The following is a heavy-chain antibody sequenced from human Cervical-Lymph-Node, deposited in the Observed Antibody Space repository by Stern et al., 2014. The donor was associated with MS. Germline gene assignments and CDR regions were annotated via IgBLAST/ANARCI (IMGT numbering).Heavy chain of an antibody. J-gene: IGHJ4*02. CDR1: GYTFTGYY. D-gene: IGHD1-14*01. CDR2: INPNSGGT. V-gene: IGHV1-2*06. Sequence: QMQLVQSGAEVKKPGASVKVSCKASGYTFTGYYMHWVRQAPGQGLEWMGRINPNSGGTNYVQKFQGRVTMTRDTSISTAYMELSSLRSDDTAVYYCASSIRVIEPATDYWGQGTLVTVSS. CDR3: ASSIRVIEPATDY.